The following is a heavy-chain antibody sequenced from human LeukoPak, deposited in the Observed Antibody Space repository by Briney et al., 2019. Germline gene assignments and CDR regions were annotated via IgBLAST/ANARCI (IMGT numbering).Heavy chain of an antibody. CDR3: AKEYSSGSYWSP. J-gene: IGHJ5*02. Sequence: PGGSLRLSCAGSGFTFSSYAMTWVRQAPGTGLEWVSSISRSDGTTYYADSVKGRFTISRDNSKNTLFLQMNSLRVEDTAVYYCAKEYSSGSYWSPWGQGTLVTVSS. CDR2: ISRSDGTT. D-gene: IGHD3-10*01. V-gene: IGHV3-23*01. CDR1: GFTFSSYA.